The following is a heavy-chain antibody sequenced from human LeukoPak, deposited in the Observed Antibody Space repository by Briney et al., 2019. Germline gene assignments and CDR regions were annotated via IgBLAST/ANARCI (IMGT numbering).Heavy chain of an antibody. J-gene: IGHJ4*02. CDR2: ISAYNGNT. CDR1: GYTFTSYG. V-gene: IGHV1-18*01. Sequence: GASVKVSCKASGYTFTSYGFTWVRQAPGQGLEWMGWISAYNGNTDYARKLQGRVTMTTDTSTSTAYMELRSLRSDDTSVYFCSSTYYHDTSSYQGFDFWGQGTLVTVSS. CDR3: SSTYYHDTSSYQGFDF. D-gene: IGHD3-22*01.